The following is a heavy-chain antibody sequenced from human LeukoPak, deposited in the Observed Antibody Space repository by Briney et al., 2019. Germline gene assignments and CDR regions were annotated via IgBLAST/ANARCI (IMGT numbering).Heavy chain of an antibody. V-gene: IGHV4-4*07. CDR1: GGSISSYY. Sequence: SETLSLTCTVSGGSISSYYWSWIRQPAGKGLEWIGRIYTSGSTNYNPSLKSRVTMSVDTSKNQFSLKLSSVTAADTAVYYCAISIAVAGKVNYFDYWGQGTLVTVSS. D-gene: IGHD6-19*01. CDR3: AISIAVAGKVNYFDY. J-gene: IGHJ4*02. CDR2: IYTSGST.